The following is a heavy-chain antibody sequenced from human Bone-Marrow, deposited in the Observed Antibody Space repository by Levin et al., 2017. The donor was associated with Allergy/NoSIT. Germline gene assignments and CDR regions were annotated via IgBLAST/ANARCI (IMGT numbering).Heavy chain of an antibody. D-gene: IGHD3-3*01. V-gene: IGHV3-48*03. CDR2: SSSSGSVI. J-gene: IGHJ4*01. CDR1: GFTFSDYE. Sequence: GGSLRLSCAASGFTFSDYEMNWVRQAPGKGLEWVSYSSSSGSVIYYADSVKGRFTISRDNAKNSLYLQMNSLRAEDTAFYYCARQTTVFGVIRYFDSWGHGTLVTVSS. CDR3: ARQTTVFGVIRYFDS.